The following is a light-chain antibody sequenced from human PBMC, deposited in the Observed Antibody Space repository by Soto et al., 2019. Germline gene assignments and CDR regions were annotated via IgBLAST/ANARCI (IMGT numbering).Light chain of an antibody. CDR2: GAS. V-gene: IGKV3-11*01. CDR3: QQRSNWPRT. Sequence: EIVITQSPSTLSVSPGERATLSCRASQSISSDVAWYQQKPGQAPRLLIYGASNRATGIPARFSGSGSGTDFTLTISSLEPEDFAVYYCQQRSNWPRTFGQGTKVDIK. J-gene: IGKJ1*01. CDR1: QSISSD.